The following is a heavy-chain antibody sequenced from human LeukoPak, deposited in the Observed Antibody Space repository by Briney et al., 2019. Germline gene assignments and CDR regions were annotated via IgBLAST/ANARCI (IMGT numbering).Heavy chain of an antibody. J-gene: IGHJ4*02. D-gene: IGHD2-2*01. Sequence: ASVKVSCKTSGYTFTSYHMHWVRQAPGQGLEWVAIIKSTGDTTVYAQKFQGRVTVTRDTSTSTVYMDLSSLSSGDTAVYYCVREDAHTYYFDFWGPGTPVTVSS. CDR3: VREDAHTYYFDF. CDR2: IKSTGDTT. V-gene: IGHV1-46*01. CDR1: GYTFTSYH.